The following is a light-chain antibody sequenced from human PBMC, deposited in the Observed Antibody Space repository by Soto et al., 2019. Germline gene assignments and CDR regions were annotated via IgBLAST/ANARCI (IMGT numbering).Light chain of an antibody. J-gene: IGKJ5*01. V-gene: IGKV1-33*01. CDR1: QDISNY. CDR2: DAS. CDR3: QQYDNLPIT. Sequence: DIQMTQSPSSVSASVGDRVTITCQASQDISNYLNWYQQKPGKAPKLLIYDASNSETGVPSRFSGSGSGTDFTFTISSLQPEDIATYYCQQYDNLPITFGQGTRLEIK.